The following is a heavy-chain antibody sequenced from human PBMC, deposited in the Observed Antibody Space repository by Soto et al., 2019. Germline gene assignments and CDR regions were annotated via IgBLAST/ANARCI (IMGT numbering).Heavy chain of an antibody. CDR2: INAGNGNT. CDR1: GYTFTSYA. J-gene: IGHJ6*03. CDR3: ARADYYGSGSYYYYYYYYMDV. Sequence: ASVKVSCKASGYTFTSYAMHWVRQAPGQRLEWMGRINAGNGNTKYSQKFQGRVTITRDTSASTAYMELSSLRSEDTAVYYCARADYYGSGSYYYYYYYYMDVWGKGTTVTVSS. V-gene: IGHV1-3*01. D-gene: IGHD3-10*01.